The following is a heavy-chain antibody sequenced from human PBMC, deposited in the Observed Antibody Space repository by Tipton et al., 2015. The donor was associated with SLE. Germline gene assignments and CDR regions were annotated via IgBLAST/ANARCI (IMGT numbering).Heavy chain of an antibody. CDR3: PIYYHDSTGLHWFDP. D-gene: IGHD3-22*01. CDR2: TYYSGSP. Sequence: TLSLTCTVSSGSVSSGAYYWSWIRQHPGKGLEWIGYTYYSGSPYYNPSLKSRVTISLDMSKNQFSLRLSSVTAADTAVYYCPIYYHDSTGLHWFDPWGQGTLVTVSS. CDR1: SGSVSSGAYY. J-gene: IGHJ5*02. V-gene: IGHV4-30-4*03.